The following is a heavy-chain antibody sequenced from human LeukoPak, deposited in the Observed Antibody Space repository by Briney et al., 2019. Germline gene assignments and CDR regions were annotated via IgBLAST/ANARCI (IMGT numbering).Heavy chain of an antibody. D-gene: IGHD1-1*01. CDR2: INAGEGNT. Sequence: GASVKVSCKASGYTFTRDAIHWVRQAPGQRPEWMGWINAGEGNTKYLQKFQDRVSFTRDTSANIAHMELSSLRSEDTAVYYCARGPPVTTAYFDYWGQGTLVTVSS. CDR3: ARGPPVTTAYFDY. CDR1: GYTFTRDA. V-gene: IGHV1-3*01. J-gene: IGHJ4*01.